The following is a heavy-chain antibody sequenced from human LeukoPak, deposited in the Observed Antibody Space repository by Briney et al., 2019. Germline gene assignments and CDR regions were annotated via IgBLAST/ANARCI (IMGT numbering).Heavy chain of an antibody. CDR2: IMPIFGSA. Sequence: SVKVFCKASGGTFSKYGINWVRQAPGQGLEWMGGIMPIFGSANYAERFQGRVSITTDGSTSTAYMELNSLRSEDTAVYYCAREVSVAGWDFDYWGQGTLVTVSS. CDR3: AREVSVAGWDFDY. D-gene: IGHD6-19*01. V-gene: IGHV1-69*05. J-gene: IGHJ4*02. CDR1: GGTFSKYG.